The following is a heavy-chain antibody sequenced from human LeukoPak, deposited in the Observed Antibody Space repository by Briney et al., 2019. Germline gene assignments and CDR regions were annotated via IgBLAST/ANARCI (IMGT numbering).Heavy chain of an antibody. CDR2: ISGSGGST. V-gene: IGHV3-23*01. CDR1: AFTFSSYA. CDR3: AKHLYVVPAATSFMDV. J-gene: IGHJ6*03. D-gene: IGHD2-2*01. Sequence: PGGSLRLSCAASAFTFSSYAMSWVRQAPGKGLEWVSAISGSGGSTYYADSVKGRFTISRDNSKNTLYLQMNSLRAEDTAVYYCAKHLYVVPAATSFMDVWGKGTTVTVSS.